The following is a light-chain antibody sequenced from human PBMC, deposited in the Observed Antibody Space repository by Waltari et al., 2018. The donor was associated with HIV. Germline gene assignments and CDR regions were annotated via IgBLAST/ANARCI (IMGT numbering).Light chain of an antibody. V-gene: IGLV1-47*01. J-gene: IGLJ2*01. CDR1: TSNIGSNH. CDR2: RND. CDR3: VTWDDSLRGVV. Sequence: YVVTQQPSASGTPGQRVTISCSGNTSNIGSNHVFWYQRLPGTAPKLLIHRNDQRPSGVPDRFSGSTSGTSASLAISGLRSEDEADYYCVTWDDSLRGVVFGGGTKVAVL.